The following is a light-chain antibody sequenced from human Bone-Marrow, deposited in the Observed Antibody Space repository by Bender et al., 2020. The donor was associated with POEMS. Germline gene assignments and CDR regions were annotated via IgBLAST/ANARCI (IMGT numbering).Light chain of an antibody. Sequence: QSALTQPPSVSGSPGQSVTISCTGTYSDIGSYNRVSWYQQPPGTAPKLMIYEVSNRPSGVPDRFSGSKSGNTASLTISELQAEDEADYYCSSYTSSSTLDDVVFGGGTKLTVL. CDR1: YSDIGSYNR. V-gene: IGLV2-18*02. CDR3: SSYTSSSTLDDVV. J-gene: IGLJ2*01. CDR2: EVS.